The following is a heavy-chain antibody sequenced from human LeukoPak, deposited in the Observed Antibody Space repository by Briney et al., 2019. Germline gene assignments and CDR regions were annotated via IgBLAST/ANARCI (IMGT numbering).Heavy chain of an antibody. D-gene: IGHD6-6*01. CDR2: ISSSGSTI. J-gene: IGHJ6*02. CDR1: GFTFSSYE. CDR3: AREYSSFGDV. Sequence: GGSLRLSCAASGFTFSSYEMNWVRQAPGEGLEWVSYISSSGSTIYYADSVKGRFTISRDNAKNSLYLQMNSLRAEDTAVYYCAREYSSFGDVWGQGTTVTVSS. V-gene: IGHV3-48*03.